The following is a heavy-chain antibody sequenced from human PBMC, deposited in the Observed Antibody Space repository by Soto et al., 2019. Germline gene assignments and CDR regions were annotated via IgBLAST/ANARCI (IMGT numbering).Heavy chain of an antibody. Sequence: GASVKVGCKACGYSVMNYYVPGVRQAPGQGLEWMGRINPNSGNTNYVQKFQGRVTMTTDTSTSTAYMELRSLTYDDTAVYYCARVPRYDFWSFDPWGQGTLVTVSS. V-gene: IGHV1-18*01. CDR2: INPNSGNT. CDR1: GYSVMNYY. CDR3: ARVPRYDFWSFDP. D-gene: IGHD3-3*01. J-gene: IGHJ5*02.